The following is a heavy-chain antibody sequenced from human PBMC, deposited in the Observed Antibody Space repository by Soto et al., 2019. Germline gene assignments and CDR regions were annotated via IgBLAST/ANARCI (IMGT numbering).Heavy chain of an antibody. CDR1: GFTFSTYG. CDR3: AKEQLAMTVVVADYFDS. D-gene: IGHD3-22*01. V-gene: IGHV3-30*18. Sequence: QVQLVESGGGVVQPGKSLRLSCAASGFTFSTYGINWVRQAPGKGLEWVALISYDGGSKYYGDSVKGRFIISRDNSHNTVSLQMNRLRADDTAVYFCAKEQLAMTVVVADYFDSWGQGTLVTVSS. CDR2: ISYDGGSK. J-gene: IGHJ4*02.